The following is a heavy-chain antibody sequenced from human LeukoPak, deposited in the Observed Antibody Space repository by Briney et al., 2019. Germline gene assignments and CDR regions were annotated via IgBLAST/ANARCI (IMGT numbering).Heavy chain of an antibody. CDR1: GFAFSIYS. CDR3: ARGTYGDYSADY. J-gene: IGHJ4*02. CDR2: IGTSIMTV. D-gene: IGHD4-17*01. V-gene: IGHV3-48*02. Sequence: GGSLRLSCTASGFAFSIYSMNWVRQAPGKGLEWVSYIGTSIMTVYYADSVKGRFTISRDNAGNSLYLQLNSLRDEDTAVYYCARGTYGDYSADYWGQGALVTVSS.